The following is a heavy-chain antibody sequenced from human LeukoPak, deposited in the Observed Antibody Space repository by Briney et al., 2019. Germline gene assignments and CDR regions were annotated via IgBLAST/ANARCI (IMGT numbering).Heavy chain of an antibody. J-gene: IGHJ6*02. CDR3: ARDSGYDSSGYYYYYYGMDV. Sequence: PGGSLRLSCAASGFTFSSYGMHWVRQAPGKGLEWEAVIWYDGSNKYYADSVKGRFTISRDNSKNTLYLQMYSLRAEDTAVYYCARDSGYDSSGYYYYYYGMDVWGQGTTVTVSS. V-gene: IGHV3-33*01. CDR2: IWYDGSNK. D-gene: IGHD3-22*01. CDR1: GFTFSSYG.